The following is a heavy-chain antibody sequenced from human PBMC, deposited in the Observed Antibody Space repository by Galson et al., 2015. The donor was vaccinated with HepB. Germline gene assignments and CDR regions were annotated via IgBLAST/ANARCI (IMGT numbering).Heavy chain of an antibody. Sequence: SVKVSCKASGYTFTSYAMHWVRQAPGQRLEWMGWINAGNGNTKYSQKFQGRVTITRDTSASTAYMELSSLRSEDTAVYYCARDSRSMVRGVLVEGGMDVWGQGTTVTVSS. CDR1: GYTFTSYA. CDR2: INAGNGNT. CDR3: ARDSRSMVRGVLVEGGMDV. J-gene: IGHJ6*02. D-gene: IGHD3-10*01. V-gene: IGHV1-3*01.